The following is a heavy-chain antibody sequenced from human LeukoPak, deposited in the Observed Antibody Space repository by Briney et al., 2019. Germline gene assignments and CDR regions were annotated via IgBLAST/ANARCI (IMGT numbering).Heavy chain of an antibody. Sequence: GGSLRLSCAASGFTFSSYGMHWVRQAPGKGLEWVAVISYDGSNKYYADSVKGRFTISRDNSKNTLYLQMNSLRAEDTAVYYCGGITADYWGQGTLVTVSS. V-gene: IGHV3-30*03. D-gene: IGHD1-14*01. J-gene: IGHJ4*02. CDR2: ISYDGSNK. CDR1: GFTFSSYG. CDR3: GGITADY.